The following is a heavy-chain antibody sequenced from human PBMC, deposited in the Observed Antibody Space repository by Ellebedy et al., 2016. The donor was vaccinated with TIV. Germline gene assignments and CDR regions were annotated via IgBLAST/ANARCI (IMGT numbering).Heavy chain of an antibody. CDR1: GFTFDDYT. D-gene: IGHD6-13*01. Sequence: GGSLRLSCAASGFTFDDYTMHWVRQAPGKGLEWVSLISWDGGTTYYADSVKGRFTISRDNSKSSLYLQMNSLRTEDTALYYCAKDHSSSWYRMGGLGVWGQGTTVTVSS. V-gene: IGHV3-43*01. CDR2: ISWDGGTT. CDR3: AKDHSSSWYRMGGLGV. J-gene: IGHJ6*02.